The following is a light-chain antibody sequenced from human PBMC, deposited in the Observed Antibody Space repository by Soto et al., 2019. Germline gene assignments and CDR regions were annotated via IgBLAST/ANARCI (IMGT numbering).Light chain of an antibody. Sequence: QSVLTQPPSASGSPGQSVTISCTGTSSDVGGYNYVSWYQHHPGKAPKLIIYEVYKRPSGVPDRFSGSKSGNTAALTVSGLQPEDEADYYCSSYVGTNSHVFGTGTKLTVL. CDR3: SSYVGTNSHV. CDR1: SSDVGGYNY. CDR2: EVY. V-gene: IGLV2-8*01. J-gene: IGLJ1*01.